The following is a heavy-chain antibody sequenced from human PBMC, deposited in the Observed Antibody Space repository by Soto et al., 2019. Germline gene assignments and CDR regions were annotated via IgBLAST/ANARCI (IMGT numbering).Heavy chain of an antibody. CDR3: ARVPDR. CDR1: GGYRVGGGDS. J-gene: IGHJ5*02. D-gene: IGHD2-2*01. Sequence: FLMQSLTWTVAGGYRVGGGDSWSWIRQPPGKGLEWIGYIYHRGSTYYNPSLKSRVTISVDRSKNQFSLKLSSVTAADTAVYYCARVPDRWGQGTLVTVSS. CDR2: IYHRGST. V-gene: IGHV4-30-2*01.